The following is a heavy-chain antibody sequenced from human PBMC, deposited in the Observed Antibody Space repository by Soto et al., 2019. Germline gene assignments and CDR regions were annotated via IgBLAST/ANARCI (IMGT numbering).Heavy chain of an antibody. CDR3: AREQTMGYYMDV. CDR2: IYYSGST. CDR1: GGSISSGGYY. V-gene: IGHV4-31*03. D-gene: IGHD1-1*01. J-gene: IGHJ6*03. Sequence: SETLSLTCTVSGGSISSGGYYWSWIRQHPGKGLEWIGYIYYSGSTYYNPSLKSRVTISVDTSKNQFSLKLSSVTAADTAVYYCAREQTMGYYMDVWGKGTTVTVSS.